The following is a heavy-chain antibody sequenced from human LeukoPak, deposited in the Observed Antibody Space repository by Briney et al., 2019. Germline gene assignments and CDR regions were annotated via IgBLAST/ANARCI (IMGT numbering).Heavy chain of an antibody. CDR3: ARRQASYGSGSYGHDY. Sequence: SETLSLTCTVSGGSISSSSYYWGWVRQPPGKGLEWIGSIYYSGSTYYNPSLKSRVTISVDTSKNQFSLKLSSVTAADTAVYYCARRQASYGSGSYGHDYWGQGTLVTVSS. CDR2: IYYSGST. D-gene: IGHD3-10*01. CDR1: GGSISSSSYY. V-gene: IGHV4-39*01. J-gene: IGHJ4*02.